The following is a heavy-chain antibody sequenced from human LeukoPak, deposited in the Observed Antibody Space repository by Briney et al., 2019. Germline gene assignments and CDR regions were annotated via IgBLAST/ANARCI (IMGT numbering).Heavy chain of an antibody. D-gene: IGHD6-13*01. CDR2: INPNSGGT. CDR1: GYTFTGYY. V-gene: IGHV1-2*02. CDR3: ARDLRAAAAGAREDAFDI. J-gene: IGHJ3*02. Sequence: GASVKVSCKASGYTFTGYYMHWVRQAPGQGLEWMGWINPNSGGTNYAQKFQGRVTMTRDTSISTAYMELSRLRSDDTAVYYCARDLRAAAAGAREDAFDIWGQGTMVTVSS.